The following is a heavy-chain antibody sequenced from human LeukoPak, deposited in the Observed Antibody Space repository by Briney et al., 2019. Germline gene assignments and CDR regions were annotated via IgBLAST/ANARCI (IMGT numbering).Heavy chain of an antibody. J-gene: IGHJ4*02. Sequence: ASVKVSCKASGYTFTDYFMHWVRQAPGQGLEWMGWINPNSGGTNFAQKFQVRGTMTRDTAISTASMELSSLTSDDTAVYYCARKYTTVTPSDYWGQGTLVTVSS. CDR2: INPNSGGT. CDR1: GYTFTDYF. D-gene: IGHD4-17*01. CDR3: ARKYTTVTPSDY. V-gene: IGHV1-2*02.